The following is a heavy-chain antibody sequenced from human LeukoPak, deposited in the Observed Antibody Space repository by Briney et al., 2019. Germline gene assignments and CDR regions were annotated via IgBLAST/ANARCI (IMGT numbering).Heavy chain of an antibody. V-gene: IGHV4-31*03. D-gene: IGHD3-10*01. J-gene: IGHJ6*02. CDR1: GSSISSGGYY. Sequence: PSETLSLTCTVSGSSISSGGYYWSWIRHHPGKGLEWIGYIYYSGSTYYNPSLKSRVTISVDTSKNQFSLKPSSVTAADTAVYYCAREGSGRRLADVWGQGTTVTVSS. CDR3: AREGSGRRLADV. CDR2: IYYSGST.